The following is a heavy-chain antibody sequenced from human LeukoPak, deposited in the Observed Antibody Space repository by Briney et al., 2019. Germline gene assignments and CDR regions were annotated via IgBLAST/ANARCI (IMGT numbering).Heavy chain of an antibody. CDR2: ISYDGSNK. Sequence: GGSLRLSCAASGFTFSSYGMHWVRQAPGKGLEWVAVISYDGSNKYYADSVKGRFTISRDNSKNTLYLQMNSLRAEDTAVYYCAKGLRIAVAGTPPGYWGQGTLVTVSS. CDR1: GFTFSSYG. V-gene: IGHV3-30*18. D-gene: IGHD6-19*01. CDR3: AKGLRIAVAGTPPGY. J-gene: IGHJ4*02.